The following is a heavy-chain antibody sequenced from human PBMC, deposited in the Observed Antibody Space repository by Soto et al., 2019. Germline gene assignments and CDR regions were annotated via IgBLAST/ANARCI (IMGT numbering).Heavy chain of an antibody. CDR1: GVSFSGYY. D-gene: IGHD2-15*01. V-gene: IGHV4-34*01. CDR3: ARARSAPYCSGGSCYSLYYYYYMDV. Sequence: QVQLQQWGAGLLKPSETLSLTCAVYGVSFSGYYWSWIRQPPGKGLEWIGEINHSGSTNYNPSLKCRVTISVDTSKNQFSLKLSSLTAADTAVYYCARARSAPYCSGGSCYSLYYYYYMDVWGKGTTVTVSS. J-gene: IGHJ6*03. CDR2: INHSGST.